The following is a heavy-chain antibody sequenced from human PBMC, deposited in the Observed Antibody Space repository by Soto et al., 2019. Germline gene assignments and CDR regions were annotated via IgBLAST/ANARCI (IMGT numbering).Heavy chain of an antibody. V-gene: IGHV1-3*01. D-gene: IGHD2-15*01. J-gene: IGHJ6*03. CDR3: ARDSVGYCSGGSCYSYYYYYMDV. CDR1: GYTFTSYA. CDR2: INAGNGNT. Sequence: ASVKVSCKASGYTFTSYAMHWVRQAPGRRLEWMGWINAGNGNTKYSQKFQGRVTITRDTSASTAYMELSSLGSEDTAVYYCARDSVGYCSGGSCYSYYYYYMDVWGKGTTVTVSS.